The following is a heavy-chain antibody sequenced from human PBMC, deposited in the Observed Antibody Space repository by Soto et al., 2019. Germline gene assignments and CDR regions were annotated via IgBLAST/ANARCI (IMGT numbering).Heavy chain of an antibody. CDR3: ARSPVTPAYWFDP. CDR2: IIPILGIA. J-gene: IGHJ5*02. V-gene: IGHV1-69*02. Sequence: QVQLVQSGAEVKKPVSSVKVSCKASGGTFSSYTISWVRQAPGQGLEWMGRIIPILGIANYAQKFQGRVTITADKSTSTAYMELSSLRSEDTAVYYCARSPVTPAYWFDPWGQGTLVTVSS. D-gene: IGHD4-17*01. CDR1: GGTFSSYT.